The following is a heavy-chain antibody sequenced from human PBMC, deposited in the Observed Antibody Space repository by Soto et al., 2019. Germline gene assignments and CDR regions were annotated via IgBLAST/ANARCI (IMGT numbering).Heavy chain of an antibody. D-gene: IGHD2-2*01. J-gene: IGHJ4*02. V-gene: IGHV1-69*02. Sequence: QVQLVQSGAEVKKPGSSVKVSCKASGGTFSSYTISWVRQAPGQGLEWMGRIIPILGIANYAQKFQGRVTITADKSTSTAYMELSSLSAEDTAVYYCARGTYCSSTSCSLGYYFDYWGQGTLVTVSS. CDR1: GGTFSSYT. CDR2: IIPILGIA. CDR3: ARGTYCSSTSCSLGYYFDY.